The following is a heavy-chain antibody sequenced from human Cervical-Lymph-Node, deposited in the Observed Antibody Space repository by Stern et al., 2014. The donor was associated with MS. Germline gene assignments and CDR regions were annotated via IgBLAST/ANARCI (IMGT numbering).Heavy chain of an antibody. CDR2: INWNSGTI. V-gene: IGHV3-9*01. D-gene: IGHD6-19*01. Sequence: EVQLVESGGGLVQPGRSLRLSCAASGFTFDYYAMHWVRQAPGKGLEWVSGINWNSGTIGYADSVKGRFTISRDNAKNSLYLQMNSLRAEDTALYYCARVVAGIAVSGSYFDYWGQGTLVTVSS. CDR1: GFTFDYYA. CDR3: ARVVAGIAVSGSYFDY. J-gene: IGHJ4*02.